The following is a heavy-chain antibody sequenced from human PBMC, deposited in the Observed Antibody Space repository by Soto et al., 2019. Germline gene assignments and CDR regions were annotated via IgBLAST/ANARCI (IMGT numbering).Heavy chain of an antibody. CDR2: IRSKAYGGTT. Sequence: GGSLRLSCTASGFTFGDYAMSWVRQAPGKGLEWVGFIRSKAYGGTTEYAASVKGRFTISRDDSKSIAYLQMNSLKTEDTAVYYCTRDSRDIPIVLMVYAINGYYYYGMDVWGQGTTVTVSS. V-gene: IGHV3-49*04. J-gene: IGHJ6*02. CDR1: GFTFGDYA. CDR3: TRDSRDIPIVLMVYAINGYYYYGMDV. D-gene: IGHD2-8*01.